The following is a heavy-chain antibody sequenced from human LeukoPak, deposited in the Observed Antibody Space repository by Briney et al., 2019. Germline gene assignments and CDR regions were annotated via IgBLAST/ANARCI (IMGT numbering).Heavy chain of an antibody. D-gene: IGHD3-22*01. Sequence: ASVKVSCKASGYTFPSYFMHWVRQAPGQGLEWMGGINPTYGTAHYAQKFQGRVTITADESTSTAYMELSSLRSEDTAVYYCASAVHYYDSSGFYLSWFDPWGQGTLVTVSS. CDR1: GYTFPSYF. CDR2: INPTYGTA. V-gene: IGHV1-69*13. CDR3: ASAVHYYDSSGFYLSWFDP. J-gene: IGHJ5*02.